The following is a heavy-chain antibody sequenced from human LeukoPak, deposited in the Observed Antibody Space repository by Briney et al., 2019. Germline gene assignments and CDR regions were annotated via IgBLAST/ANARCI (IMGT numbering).Heavy chain of an antibody. J-gene: IGHJ3*02. CDR2: ISWNSGSI. V-gene: IGHV3-9*01. D-gene: IGHD2-15*01. CDR1: GFTFDDYA. Sequence: GGSLRLSCAASGFTFDDYAMHWVRQAPGKGLEWVSGISWNSGSIGYADSVKGRFTISRDNAKNSLYLQMNSLRAEDTALYYCAKDMGAEVVVAATDAFDIWGQGTMVTVSS. CDR3: AKDMGAEVVVAATDAFDI.